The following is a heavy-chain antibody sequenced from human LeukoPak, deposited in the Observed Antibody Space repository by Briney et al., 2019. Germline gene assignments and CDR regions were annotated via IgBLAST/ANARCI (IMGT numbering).Heavy chain of an antibody. CDR2: IKSKIDGGTI. CDR3: ARDRDSSSWYGDTHFDY. Sequence: PGGSLRLSCAASGLTFSKAWMSWVRQAPGKGLEWVGRIKSKIDGGTIEYAAPVKGRFTISRDDSKNTQYLQMNSLRAEDTAVYYCARDRDSSSWYGDTHFDYWGQGTLVTVSS. J-gene: IGHJ4*02. V-gene: IGHV3-15*01. D-gene: IGHD6-13*01. CDR1: GLTFSKAW.